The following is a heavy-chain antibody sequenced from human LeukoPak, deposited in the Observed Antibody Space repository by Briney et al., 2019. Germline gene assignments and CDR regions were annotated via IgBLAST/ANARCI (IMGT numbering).Heavy chain of an antibody. CDR2: FDPEDGEI. D-gene: IGHD3-22*01. CDR3: ATANRLTRDSSGYYPDS. J-gene: IGHJ4*02. Sequence: ASVKVSCTVSGYTLTELSTHWVRQAPGKGLEWMGGFDPEDGEIVYAQNFQGRVTMTEDTSTVTAYMELSSLRSEDTAIYYCATANRLTRDSSGYYPDSWGQGTLVTVSS. CDR1: GYTLTELS. V-gene: IGHV1-24*01.